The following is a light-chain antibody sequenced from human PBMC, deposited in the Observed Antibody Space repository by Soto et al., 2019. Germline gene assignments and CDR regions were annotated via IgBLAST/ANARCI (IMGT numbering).Light chain of an antibody. J-gene: IGLJ2*01. Sequence: QSALTQPDSVSGSPGPSITISCTGTSSDVGGYNYVSWYQQHPGKAPKLMIYDVSNRPSGVSNRFSGSKSGNTASLTISGLQAEDEADYYCSSYTSSSTLVVFGGGTKVTVL. V-gene: IGLV2-14*01. CDR2: DVS. CDR3: SSYTSSSTLVV. CDR1: SSDVGGYNY.